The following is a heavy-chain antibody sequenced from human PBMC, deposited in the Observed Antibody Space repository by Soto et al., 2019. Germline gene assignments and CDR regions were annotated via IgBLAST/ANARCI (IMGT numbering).Heavy chain of an antibody. CDR2: LNPNSGGS. D-gene: IGHD3-10*01. J-gene: IGHJ4*02. Sequence: SVKVPCKAFGSFFTNYYIHWVRLAPGQGLEWMGWLNPNSGGSVHAQKFQGRVTMTRDTSISTAYMELSSLTSDDRALYYCARGDDSGSFDYWGQGTLVTVSS. CDR3: ARGDDSGSFDY. CDR1: GSFFTNYY. V-gene: IGHV1-2*02.